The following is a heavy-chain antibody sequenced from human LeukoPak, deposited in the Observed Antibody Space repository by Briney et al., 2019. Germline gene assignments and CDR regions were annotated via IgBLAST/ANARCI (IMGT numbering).Heavy chain of an antibody. Sequence: SETLSLTCAVSADCFSSHYGTWIRQPPGKGLEWIGYISYIGSTNYNPSLKSRVTISIDTSRNQFSLRLSSVTAADTAVYYCARDLVTVTKGFDIWGQGTMVSVSS. J-gene: IGHJ3*02. CDR1: ADCFSSHY. CDR3: ARDLVTVTKGFDI. D-gene: IGHD4-17*01. CDR2: ISYIGST. V-gene: IGHV4-59*11.